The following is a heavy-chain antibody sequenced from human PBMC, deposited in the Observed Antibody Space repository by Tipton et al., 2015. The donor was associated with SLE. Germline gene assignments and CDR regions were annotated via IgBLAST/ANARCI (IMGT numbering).Heavy chain of an antibody. CDR3: ARVVPTNMREWGLDY. CDR2: ISYSGFT. CDR1: GVSISSYY. V-gene: IGHV4-59*01. D-gene: IGHD2-2*01. J-gene: IGHJ4*02. Sequence: TLSLTCSVSGVSISSYYWSWIRQPPGKGLEWIGYISYSGFTNYNASLKSRVSISLDASKNQFSLKLTSVTAADTAIYYCARVVPTNMREWGLDYWGQGTLVTVSS.